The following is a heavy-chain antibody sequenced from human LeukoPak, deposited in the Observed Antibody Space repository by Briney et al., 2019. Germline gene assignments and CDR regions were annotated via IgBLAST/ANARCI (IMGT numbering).Heavy chain of an antibody. D-gene: IGHD3-22*01. CDR3: ARTTYYYDSSGVYYFDY. CDR1: GGSISNYY. CDR2: IYYSGST. Sequence: SETLSLTCTVSGGSISNYYWSWTRQPPGKGLEWIGYIYYSGSTNYNPSLKSRVTISVDTSKNQFSLKLSSVTAADTAVYYCARTTYYYDSSGVYYFDYWGQGTLVTVSS. V-gene: IGHV4-59*08. J-gene: IGHJ4*02.